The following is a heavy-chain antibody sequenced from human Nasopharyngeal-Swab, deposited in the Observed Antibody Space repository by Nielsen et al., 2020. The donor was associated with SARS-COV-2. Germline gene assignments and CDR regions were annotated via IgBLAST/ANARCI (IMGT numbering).Heavy chain of an antibody. CDR2: ISGSGGST. CDR1: VFTFSSYA. D-gene: IGHD6-19*01. J-gene: IGHJ4*02. Sequence: GESLKISCAASVFTFSSYAMSWVCQAPGKGLEWVSAISGSGGSTYYADSVKGRFTISRDNSKNTLYLQMNSLRAEDTAVYYCAKSSQYSSGWYGIGFDYWGQGALATVSS. V-gene: IGHV3-23*01. CDR3: AKSSQYSSGWYGIGFDY.